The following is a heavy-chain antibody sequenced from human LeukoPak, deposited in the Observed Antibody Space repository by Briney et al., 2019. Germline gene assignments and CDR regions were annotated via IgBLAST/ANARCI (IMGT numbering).Heavy chain of an antibody. Sequence: SQTLSLTCTVSGGSISSGGYYWSWIRQHPGKGLEWIGYIYYSGSTYYNPSLKSRVTISVDTSKNQFSLKLSSVTAADTAVYYCARHRMATIEAEYWGQGTLVTVSS. CDR2: IYYSGST. V-gene: IGHV4-31*03. CDR1: GGSISSGGYY. CDR3: ARHRMATIEAEY. J-gene: IGHJ4*02. D-gene: IGHD5-24*01.